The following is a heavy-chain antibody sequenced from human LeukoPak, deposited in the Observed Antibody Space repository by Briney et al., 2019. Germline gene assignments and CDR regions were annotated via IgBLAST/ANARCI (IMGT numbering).Heavy chain of an antibody. CDR1: GYSFTDYY. Sequence: ASVKVSCKTSGYSFTDYYMHWVRQAPGQGLEWMGWINPNSGGTSSAQKFQGRVTMTRDTSITTVYMEVSWLTSDDTAIYYCARADRFQGGPYLIGRWAKGTLVTVSS. V-gene: IGHV1-2*02. CDR2: INPNSGGT. CDR3: ARADRFQGGPYLIGR. D-gene: IGHD2-8*01. J-gene: IGHJ4*02.